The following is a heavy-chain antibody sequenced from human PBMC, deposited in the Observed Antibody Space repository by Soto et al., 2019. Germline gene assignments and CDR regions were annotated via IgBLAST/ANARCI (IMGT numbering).Heavy chain of an antibody. CDR2: ITHSGST. D-gene: IGHD6-19*01. CDR1: GGSFNGYY. J-gene: IGHJ4*02. V-gene: IGHV4-34*01. Sequence: QVHLQQWGAGLLKPSETLSLSCIVHGGSFNGYYWSWVCQSPGTGLEWIGEITHSGSTNYNPSLKRRVTISGDSTKNQFSLRLTSVSAADTAGYDRGLAVPGRPFDYWGQGTLVTVSS. CDR3: GLAVPGRPFDY.